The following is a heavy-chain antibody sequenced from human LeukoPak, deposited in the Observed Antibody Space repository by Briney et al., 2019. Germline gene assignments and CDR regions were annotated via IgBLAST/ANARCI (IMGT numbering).Heavy chain of an antibody. CDR2: ISHSGNT. CDR3: ARDRNMIFGVVISSFDY. Sequence: SETLSLTCTVSRYSISSDYHWGWIRQPPGKGLEWIGSISHSGNTYYNPSLKSRVTISLDTSKNHFSLRLSSVTAADTAVYYCARDRNMIFGVVISSFDYWGQGIQVSVSS. CDR1: RYSISSDYH. D-gene: IGHD3-3*01. J-gene: IGHJ4*02. V-gene: IGHV4-38-2*02.